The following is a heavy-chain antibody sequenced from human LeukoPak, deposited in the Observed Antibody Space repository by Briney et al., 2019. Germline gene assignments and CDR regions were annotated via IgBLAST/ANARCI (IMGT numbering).Heavy chain of an antibody. CDR2: INHSGST. V-gene: IGHV4-34*01. CDR3: ARYYYDSSGYYADWFDP. Sequence: SETLSLTCAVYGGSFSGYYWSWIRQPPGKGLEWIGEINHSGSTNYSPSLKSRVTISVDTSKNQFSLKLSSVTAADTAVYYCARYYYDSSGYYADWFDPWGQGTLVTVSS. CDR1: GGSFSGYY. D-gene: IGHD3-22*01. J-gene: IGHJ5*02.